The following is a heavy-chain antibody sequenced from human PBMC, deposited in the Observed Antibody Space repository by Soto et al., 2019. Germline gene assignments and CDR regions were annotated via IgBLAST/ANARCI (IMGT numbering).Heavy chain of an antibody. J-gene: IGHJ4*02. D-gene: IGHD2-2*01. CDR2: IKEDGSEK. V-gene: IGHV3-7*03. CDR3: ARGYARSDY. Sequence: GGSLRLSCAASGFTFSTYWMIWVRQAPGKGLEWVANIKEDGSEKYYVDSVKGRFTISRDNAKNSLYLQMNSLRAEDTAVYYCARGYARSDYWGQGALVTVSS. CDR1: GFTFSTYW.